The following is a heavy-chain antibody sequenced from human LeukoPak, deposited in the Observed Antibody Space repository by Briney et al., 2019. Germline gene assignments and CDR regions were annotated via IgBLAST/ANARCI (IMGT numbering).Heavy chain of an antibody. Sequence: GGSLRLSCAASGFTFSTFGMNWVRQAPGKGLEWVAVISYDGSNKYYADSVKGRFTISRDNSKNTLYLQMNSLRAEDTAVYYCAQGEVLWQLRYWGQGTLVTVSS. CDR2: ISYDGSNK. V-gene: IGHV3-30*18. CDR1: GFTFSTFG. J-gene: IGHJ4*02. CDR3: AQGEVLWQLRY. D-gene: IGHD6-6*01.